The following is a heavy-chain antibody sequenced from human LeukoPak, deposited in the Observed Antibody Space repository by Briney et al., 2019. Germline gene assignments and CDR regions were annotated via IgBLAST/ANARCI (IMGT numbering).Heavy chain of an antibody. CDR1: GFTFSSYA. D-gene: IGHD3-16*02. Sequence: GGSLRLSCAASGFTFSSYAMSWVRQAPGKGLEWVSAISGSGGSTYYADSVKGRFTISRDNSKNTLYLQMNSLRAEDTAVYYCAKDIMITFGGVIVLPYYFDYWGQGNLVTVSS. J-gene: IGHJ4*02. CDR2: ISGSGGST. CDR3: AKDIMITFGGVIVLPYYFDY. V-gene: IGHV3-23*01.